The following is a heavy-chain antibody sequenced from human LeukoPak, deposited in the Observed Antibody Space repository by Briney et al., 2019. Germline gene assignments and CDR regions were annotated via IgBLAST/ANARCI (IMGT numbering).Heavy chain of an antibody. CDR1: CGSISSHY. V-gene: IGHV4-59*11. Sequence: SETLSLTCTVSCGSISSHYWSWLRQPPGKGLEWIVYIYYSGSTDYNPSLRSRVPISVDTSKNQFSLKLTSVTAADTAAYYCARVRDYYYMDVWGNGTTVTVSS. CDR3: ARVRDYYYMDV. CDR2: IYYSGST. J-gene: IGHJ6*03.